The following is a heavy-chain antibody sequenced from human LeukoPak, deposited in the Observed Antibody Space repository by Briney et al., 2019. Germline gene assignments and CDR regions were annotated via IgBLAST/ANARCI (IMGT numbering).Heavy chain of an antibody. CDR3: ARDPTYDSSGYGAQYYFDY. J-gene: IGHJ4*02. CDR1: GFTFSSYA. D-gene: IGHD3-22*01. CDR2: ISSSGSTI. Sequence: GGSLRLSCAASGFTFSSYAMNWVRQAPGKGLEWVSYISSSGSTIYYADSVKGRFTISRDNAKNSLYLQMNSLRAEDTAVYYCARDPTYDSSGYGAQYYFDYWGQGTLVTVSS. V-gene: IGHV3-48*03.